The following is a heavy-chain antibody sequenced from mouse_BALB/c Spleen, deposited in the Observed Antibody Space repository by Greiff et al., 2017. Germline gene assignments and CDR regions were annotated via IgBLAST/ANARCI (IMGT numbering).Heavy chain of an antibody. CDR1: GFTFSSFG. J-gene: IGHJ3*01. CDR3: ARDFYSFAY. CDR2: ISSGSSTI. D-gene: IGHD2-1*01. V-gene: IGHV5-17*02. Sequence: EVKLVESGGGLVQPGGSRKLSCAASGFTFSSFGMHWVRQAPEKGLEWVAYISSGSSTIYYADTVKGRFTISRDNPKNTLFLQMTSLRSEDTAMYYCARDFYSFAYWGQGTLVTVSA.